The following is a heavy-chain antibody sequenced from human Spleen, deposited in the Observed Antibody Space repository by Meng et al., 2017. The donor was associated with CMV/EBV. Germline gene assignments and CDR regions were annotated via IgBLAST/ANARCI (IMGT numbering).Heavy chain of an antibody. Sequence: LRLSCAASGFTSSNYGMHWVRQAPGKGLEWVAVILYDGSNEYYADSVKGRFTISRDNSKNTLYLQMNSLTAEDTAVYYCAKDSPMAPWGQGTLVTVSS. CDR2: ILYDGSNE. V-gene: IGHV3-30*18. D-gene: IGHD5-24*01. J-gene: IGHJ5*02. CDR1: GFTSSNYG. CDR3: AKDSPMAP.